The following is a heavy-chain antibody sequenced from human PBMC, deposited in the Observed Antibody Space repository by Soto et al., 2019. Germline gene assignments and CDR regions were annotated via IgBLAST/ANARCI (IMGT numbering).Heavy chain of an antibody. Sequence: QITLKESGPTLVKPTQTLTLTCTFSGFSLSTSGVGVGWIRQPPGKALEWLALIYWDDDKRYSPSLKSRLTITKDPSKNPLVLTIPNMDPVDTATHYCAHRLYRLLWFGELSDFGGMDVWGQGTTVTVSS. CDR2: IYWDDDK. D-gene: IGHD3-10*01. V-gene: IGHV2-5*02. CDR1: GFSLSTSGVG. J-gene: IGHJ6*02. CDR3: AHRLYRLLWFGELSDFGGMDV.